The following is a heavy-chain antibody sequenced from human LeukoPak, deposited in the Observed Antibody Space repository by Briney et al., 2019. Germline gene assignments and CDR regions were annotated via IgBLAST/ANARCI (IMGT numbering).Heavy chain of an antibody. CDR3: ARGGAYVDYYMDV. J-gene: IGHJ6*03. CDR1: GFTVSSND. Sequence: GGSLRLSCAASGFTVSSNDMSWVRQAPGKGLECISVIYSGGSTDYSDSVKGRLTISRDNSKNTLYLQMNSLRAEDTAVYYCARGGAYVDYYMDVWGKGTTVTVSS. V-gene: IGHV3-53*01. D-gene: IGHD3-10*02. CDR2: IYSGGST.